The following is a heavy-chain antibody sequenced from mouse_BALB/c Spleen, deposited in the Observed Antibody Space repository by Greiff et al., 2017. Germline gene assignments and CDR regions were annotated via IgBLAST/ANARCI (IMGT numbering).Heavy chain of an antibody. J-gene: IGHJ2*01. CDR1: GYTFTGYE. CDR3: KRYDGYSTTTDY. CDR2: IDPETGGT. Sequence: QVQLLQSGAELVRPGASVTLSCKASGYTFTGYEMHWVKQTPVQGLEWIGAIDPETGGTAYNQKFKGKATLTADKSSSTAYMELRSLTSEDSAVYNCKRYDGYSTTTDYWGQGTTLTVSS. V-gene: IGHV1-15*01. D-gene: IGHD2-3*01.